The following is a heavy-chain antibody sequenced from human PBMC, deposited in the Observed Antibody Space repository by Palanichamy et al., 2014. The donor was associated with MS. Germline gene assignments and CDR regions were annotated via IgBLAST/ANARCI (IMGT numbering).Heavy chain of an antibody. CDR3: ARDGPSGPDYFDY. V-gene: IGHV6-1*01. Sequence: QVRLQQSGPGLVKPSQILSFTCAISGDSVSSNSAAWNWIRTSPSRGLEWLGRTYYRSKWHNDYAVSVKSRITINPDTFKNQFSLQLNSVTPEDTAVYYCARDGPSGPDYFDYWGQGTLVTVSS. CDR2: TYYRSKWHN. CDR1: GDSVSSNSAA. J-gene: IGHJ4*02. D-gene: IGHD6-19*01.